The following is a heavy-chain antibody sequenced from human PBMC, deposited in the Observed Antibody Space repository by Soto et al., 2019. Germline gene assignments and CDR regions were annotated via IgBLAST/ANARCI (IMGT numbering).Heavy chain of an antibody. D-gene: IGHD6-13*01. CDR2: MNPNSGNT. V-gene: IGHV1-8*01. CDR1: GYTFTSYD. CDR3: ASTRSFYSSSDYYYGMDV. J-gene: IGHJ6*02. Sequence: ASVKVSCKASGYTFTSYDSNWVRQATGQGLEWMGWMNPNSGNTDYAQKFQGRVTITANDSTSTAYMELSSLRSEDTAVYYCASTRSFYSSSDYYYGMDVWGQGTTVTVSS.